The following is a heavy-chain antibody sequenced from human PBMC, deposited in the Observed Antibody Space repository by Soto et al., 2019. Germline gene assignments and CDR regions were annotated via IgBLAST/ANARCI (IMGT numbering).Heavy chain of an antibody. CDR2: IIPIFGTA. CDR1: GGTFSSYA. V-gene: IGHV1-69*13. CDR3: ARVSNYYDSSGYFDY. Sequence: SVKVSCKASGGTFSSYAISWVRQAPGQGLEWMGGIIPIFGTANYAQKFQGRVTITADESTSTAYMELSSLRSEDTAVYYCARVSNYYDSSGYFDYWGQGTLVTVSS. D-gene: IGHD3-22*01. J-gene: IGHJ4*02.